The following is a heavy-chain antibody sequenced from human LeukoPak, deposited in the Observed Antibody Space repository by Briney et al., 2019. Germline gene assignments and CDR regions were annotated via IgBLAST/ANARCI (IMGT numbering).Heavy chain of an antibody. CDR3: AKAGALLWFGELLLDY. V-gene: IGHV3-30*02. J-gene: IGHJ4*02. CDR2: IRYDGSNK. D-gene: IGHD3-10*01. CDR1: GFTFSSYA. Sequence: GGSLRLSCAASGFTFSSYAMHWVRQAPGKGLEWVAFIRYDGSNKYYADSVKGRFTISRDNSKNTLYLQMNSLRAEDTAVYYCAKAGALLWFGELLLDYWGQGTLVTVSS.